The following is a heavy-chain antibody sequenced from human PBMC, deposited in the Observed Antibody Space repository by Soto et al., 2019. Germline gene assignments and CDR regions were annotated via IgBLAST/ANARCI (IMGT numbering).Heavy chain of an antibody. CDR2: INHSGST. CDR1: GGSFSGYY. V-gene: IGHV4-34*01. D-gene: IGHD6-13*01. Sequence: QVQLQQWGAGLLKPSETLSLTCAVYGGSFSGYYWTWIRQPPGKGLEWIGEINHSGSTNYNPSLKSRVTISVDTSKNQFSLKLSSVTAADTAEYYCARTRIAGPAPPGYWGQGTLVTVSS. J-gene: IGHJ4*02. CDR3: ARTRIAGPAPPGY.